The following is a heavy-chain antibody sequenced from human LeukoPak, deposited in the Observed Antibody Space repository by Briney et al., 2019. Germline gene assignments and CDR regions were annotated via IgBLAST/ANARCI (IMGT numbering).Heavy chain of an antibody. Sequence: GGSLRLSCAASGFNFRDHWMDWVRQAPGKGLEWVGHIKTDGSETYYLDSLRGRFSISRDNAKNSLYLQMNSLRAEDTAVYYCARDFDYGESYYYGMGVWGQGTTVTVSS. D-gene: IGHD4-17*01. CDR3: ARDFDYGESYYYGMGV. CDR1: GFNFRDHW. J-gene: IGHJ6*02. CDR2: IKTDGSET. V-gene: IGHV3-7*01.